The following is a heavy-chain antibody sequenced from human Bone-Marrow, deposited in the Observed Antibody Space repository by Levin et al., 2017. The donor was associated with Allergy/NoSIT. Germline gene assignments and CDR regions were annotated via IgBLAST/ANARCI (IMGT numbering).Heavy chain of an antibody. CDR2: IFSNDEK. J-gene: IGHJ4*02. CDR1: GFSLSNDRLS. V-gene: IGHV2-26*01. D-gene: IGHD3-9*01. Sequence: ESGPTLVKPTETLTLTCTVSGFSLSNDRLSVSWIRQPPGKPLEWLAHIFSNDEKSYSTSLKSRLSISKDTSKSQVVLTMTNMDPVDTATYFCVRVKRGYLDWFFFDYWGQGTLVTVSS. CDR3: VRVKRGYLDWFFFDY.